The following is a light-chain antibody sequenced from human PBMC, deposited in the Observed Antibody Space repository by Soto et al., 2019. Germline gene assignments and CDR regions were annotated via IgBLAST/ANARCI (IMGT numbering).Light chain of an antibody. CDR2: EVS. CDR1: QSLLHSNGKTY. CDR3: QQYYTAPTWT. J-gene: IGKJ1*01. V-gene: IGKV2D-29*01. Sequence: DIVMTQRPLSLSATPGQRAAISCKSSQSLLHSNGKTYLYWYVQKSGQPPKLLIYEVSNRFSGVSERFSGSGSGTNFTLTISSLQAEDVAVYYCQQYYTAPTWTLGQGTKVDI.